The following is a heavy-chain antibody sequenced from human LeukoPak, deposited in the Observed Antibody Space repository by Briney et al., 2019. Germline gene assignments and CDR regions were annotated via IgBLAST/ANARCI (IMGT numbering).Heavy chain of an antibody. CDR3: ARDRQTGYSSSWYFDY. V-gene: IGHV3-20*04. D-gene: IGHD6-13*01. CDR1: GFTFDDYG. J-gene: IGHJ4*02. CDR2: INWNGGSP. Sequence: GRSLRLSCAASGFTFDDYGMSWVRQAPGKGLEWVACINWNGGSPGYADSVKGRFTISRDNAKNSLYLQMSSLRGEDTALYYCARDRQTGYSSSWYFDYWGQGTLVTVSS.